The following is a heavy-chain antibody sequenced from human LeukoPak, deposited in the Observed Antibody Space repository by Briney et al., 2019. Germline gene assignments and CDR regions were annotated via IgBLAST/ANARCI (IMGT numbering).Heavy chain of an antibody. CDR1: GGSISSSSYY. J-gene: IGHJ4*02. Sequence: SETLSLTCTVSGGSISSSSYYWGWIRQPPGKGLEWIGSIYYSRSTYYNPSLKSRVTISVDTSKNQFSLKLSSVTAADTAVYYCARALGRRYYDFWSGYRVSFFDYWGQGTLVTVSS. D-gene: IGHD3-3*01. V-gene: IGHV4-39*07. CDR3: ARALGRRYYDFWSGYRVSFFDY. CDR2: IYYSRST.